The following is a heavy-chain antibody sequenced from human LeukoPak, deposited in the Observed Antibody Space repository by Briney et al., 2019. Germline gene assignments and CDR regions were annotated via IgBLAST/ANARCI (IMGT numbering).Heavy chain of an antibody. D-gene: IGHD5-24*01. CDR2: IYHSGRT. Sequence: KPSETLSLTCAVSGGTFSGYYWSWIRQSPGKGLEWIGEIYHSGRTNHNPTLQSRATLSVDTSKRQFSLRLTSLTAADAGIYYCARANNFRFDSWGQETLVTVSS. V-gene: IGHV4-34*04. J-gene: IGHJ4*02. CDR1: GGTFSGYY. CDR3: ARANNFRFDS.